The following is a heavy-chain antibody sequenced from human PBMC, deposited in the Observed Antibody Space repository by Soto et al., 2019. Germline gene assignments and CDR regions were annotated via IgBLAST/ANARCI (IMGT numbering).Heavy chain of an antibody. CDR2: ISYDGSNK. V-gene: IGHV3-30*18. D-gene: IGHD3-16*01. CDR3: AKEAWGARNPDS. CDR1: GFTFSSYG. Sequence: QVQLVESGGGVVQPGRSLRLSCAASGFTFSSYGMHWVRQAPGKGLEWVAVISYDGSNKYYADSVKGRFTISRDNSKNPLILQMTGLKARAPVCYYVAKEAWGARNPDSGGRETLVTVSS. J-gene: IGHJ4*02.